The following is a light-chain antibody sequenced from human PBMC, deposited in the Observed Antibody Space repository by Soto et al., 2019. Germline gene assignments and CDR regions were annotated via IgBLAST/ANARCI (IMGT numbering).Light chain of an antibody. CDR3: SSYAGSNIVV. CDR1: SSDVGGYNF. J-gene: IGLJ2*01. Sequence: QSALTQPPSASGSPGQSVTISCTGTSSDVGGYNFVSWYQQHPGKAPKLMIYEVSERPSGVPDRFSGSKSGNTASLTVSGLQAEDEADYYCSSYAGSNIVVFGAGNKLTVL. CDR2: EVS. V-gene: IGLV2-8*01.